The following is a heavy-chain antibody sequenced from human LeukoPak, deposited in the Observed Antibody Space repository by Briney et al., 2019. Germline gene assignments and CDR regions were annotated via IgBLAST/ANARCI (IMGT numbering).Heavy chain of an antibody. D-gene: IGHD3-22*01. CDR3: ARDYPYYYDSSGYSLPDAFDI. Sequence: PSETLSLTCTVSGGSIRSYYWSWIRQPPGKGLEWIGYIYYSGSTNYNPSLKSRVTISVDTSKNQFSLKLSSVTAADTAVYYCARDYPYYYDSSGYSLPDAFDIWGQGTMVTVSS. CDR2: IYYSGST. CDR1: GGSIRSYY. J-gene: IGHJ3*02. V-gene: IGHV4-59*01.